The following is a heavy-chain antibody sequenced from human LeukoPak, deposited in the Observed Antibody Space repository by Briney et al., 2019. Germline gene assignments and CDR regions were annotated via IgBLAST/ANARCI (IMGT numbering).Heavy chain of an antibody. V-gene: IGHV3-30*02. CDR3: AKEGTVGVVFDY. D-gene: IGHD1-26*01. Sequence: PGGSLRLSCAASGFTFSSYGMHWARQAPGKGLEWVAFIRYDGSNKYYADSVKGRFSIFRDNSKNMLYLQMNSLRAEDPAVYYCAKEGTVGVVFDYWGQGTLVTVSS. CDR1: GFTFSSYG. J-gene: IGHJ4*02. CDR2: IRYDGSNK.